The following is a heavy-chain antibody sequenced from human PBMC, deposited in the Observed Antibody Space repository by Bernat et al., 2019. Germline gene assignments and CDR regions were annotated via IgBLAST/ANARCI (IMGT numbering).Heavy chain of an antibody. CDR1: GFSVSSDY. CDR2: IYGGDSTYNT. D-gene: IGHD1-26*01. Sequence: VQLVESGGGVVQPGRSLRLSCAVSGFSVSSDYMSWVRQAPGKGLGWVSIIYGGDSTYNTYYADSVRGRFTISRDNSKNMLYLQMNSLRADDTAVYYCARSIVGPGTFAYWGQGTLVTVSS. J-gene: IGHJ4*02. CDR3: ARSIVGPGTFAY. V-gene: IGHV3-66*01.